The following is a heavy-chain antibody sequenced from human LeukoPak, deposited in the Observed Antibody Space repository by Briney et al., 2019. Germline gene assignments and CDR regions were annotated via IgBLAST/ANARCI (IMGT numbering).Heavy chain of an antibody. Sequence: PGGSLRLSCAASGFIFSNYGMHWVRQAPGKGLEWLTFIRYDGSDKYYADSVKGRFTISRDNSKNTLYLQMNSLRAEDTAVYYCARDWYHAIDYWGQGTLVTVSS. CDR3: ARDWYHAIDY. V-gene: IGHV3-30*02. J-gene: IGHJ4*02. D-gene: IGHD2-2*01. CDR2: IRYDGSDK. CDR1: GFIFSNYG.